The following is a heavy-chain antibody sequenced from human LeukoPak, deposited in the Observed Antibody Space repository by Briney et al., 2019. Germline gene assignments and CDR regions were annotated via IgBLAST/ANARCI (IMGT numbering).Heavy chain of an antibody. J-gene: IGHJ4*02. D-gene: IGHD1-20*01. CDR3: ARGSNWNDFDY. Sequence: SVKGRFTISRDNAKNSLYLHMNSLRADDSALYYCARGSNWNDFDYWGQGTLVTVSS. V-gene: IGHV3-11*06.